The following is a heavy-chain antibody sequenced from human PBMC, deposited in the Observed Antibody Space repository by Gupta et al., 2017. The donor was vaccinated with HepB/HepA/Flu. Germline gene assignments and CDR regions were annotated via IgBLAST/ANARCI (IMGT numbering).Heavy chain of an antibody. V-gene: IGHV3-30*18. CDR2: ISYDGSNK. CDR3: AKDGRWRGIVPTAMGDY. D-gene: IGHD2-2*01. CDR1: GFTFSSYG. J-gene: IGHJ4*02. Sequence: QVQLMESGGGVVQPGRSLGLSCAASGFTFSSYGMHWVRQAPGKGLEWVASISYDGSNKYYADSVKGRFTISRDNSKDTLYVQMNSLRAEDTAVYYCAKDGRWRGIVPTAMGDYWGQGSVVTVSS.